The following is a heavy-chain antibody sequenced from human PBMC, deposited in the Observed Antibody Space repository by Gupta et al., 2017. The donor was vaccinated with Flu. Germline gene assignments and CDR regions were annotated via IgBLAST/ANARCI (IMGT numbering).Heavy chain of an antibody. V-gene: IGHV3-21*01. J-gene: IGHJ4*02. Sequence: SMNWVRQAPGKGLEWVSSISSSSSYIYYADSVKGRFTIPRDNAKNSLYLQMNSLRAEDTAVYYCARVRGYSCYDYLGEIDYWGQGTLVTVSS. CDR2: ISSSSSYI. CDR3: ARVRGYSCYDYLGEIDY. CDR1: S. D-gene: IGHD5-12*01.